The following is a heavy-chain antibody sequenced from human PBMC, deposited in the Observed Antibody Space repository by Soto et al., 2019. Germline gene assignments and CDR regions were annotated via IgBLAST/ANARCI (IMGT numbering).Heavy chain of an antibody. CDR3: ARSVEGHFDY. Sequence: EVQLVESGGGLVQPGGSLRLSCAASGFRFSIYSMNWVRQAPGKGLEWSAYITGDIRTIKYADSVKGRFTISRDNDKNLVYLQMNSLRDEDTAVYYCARSVEGHFDYWGQGTVVTVST. J-gene: IGHJ4*02. V-gene: IGHV3-48*02. CDR2: ITGDIRTI. D-gene: IGHD6-19*01. CDR1: GFRFSIYS.